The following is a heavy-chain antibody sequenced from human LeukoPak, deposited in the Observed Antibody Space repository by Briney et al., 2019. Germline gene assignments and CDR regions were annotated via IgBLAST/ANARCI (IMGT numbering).Heavy chain of an antibody. V-gene: IGHV3-74*01. CDR3: TRGYYYYTDV. Sequence: GGSLRLSCAASGFTFSSYWMHWVRQTPGKGLVWVSRINTDGGGTTYADSVKGRFTISRDNAKNTLYLQMNSLRAEDTAVYYCTRGYYYYTDVWGKGTTVTVSS. J-gene: IGHJ6*03. CDR2: INTDGGGT. CDR1: GFTFSSYW.